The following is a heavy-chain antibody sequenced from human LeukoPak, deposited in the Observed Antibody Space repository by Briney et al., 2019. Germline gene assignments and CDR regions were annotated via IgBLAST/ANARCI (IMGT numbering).Heavy chain of an antibody. CDR1: GYTFTGYY. V-gene: IGHV1-2*02. CDR3: ARVKREMATITGLDY. J-gene: IGHJ4*02. D-gene: IGHD5-24*01. Sequence: ASVKVSRKASGYTFTGYYMHWVRQAPGQGLEWMGWINPNSGATNYAQKFQGRVTMTRDTSVSTAYMELSRLRSDDTAVFYCARVKREMATITGLDYWGQGTLVTVSS. CDR2: INPNSGAT.